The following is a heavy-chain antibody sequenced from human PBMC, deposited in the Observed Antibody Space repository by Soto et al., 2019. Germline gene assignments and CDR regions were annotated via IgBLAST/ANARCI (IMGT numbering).Heavy chain of an antibody. CDR3: AREGPLRCLEWTHYGMDV. CDR1: GYTFTSYA. V-gene: IGHV1-3*01. Sequence: GASVKVSCKASGYTFTSYAMHWVRQAPGQRLEWMGWTNAGNGNTKYSQKFQGRVTITRDTSASTAYMELSSLRSEDTAVYYCAREGPLRCLEWTHYGMDVWGQGTTVTV. D-gene: IGHD3-3*01. CDR2: TNAGNGNT. J-gene: IGHJ6*02.